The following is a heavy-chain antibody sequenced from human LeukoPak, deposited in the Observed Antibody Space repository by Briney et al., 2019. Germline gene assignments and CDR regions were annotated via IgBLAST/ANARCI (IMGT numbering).Heavy chain of an antibody. CDR3: AGDYTYPDS. CDR2: IYSSGRT. CDR1: VASLSAYH. V-gene: IGHV4-4*07. Sequence: PSETLSLTCSVSVASLSAYHWSWLRPPAGKGLEWIGRIYSSGRTNYIPSLKSRLTMSVDTSKNQYSLKLNSVTAADTAVYYCAGDYTYPDSWGQGTLVTDSS. D-gene: IGHD2-2*02. J-gene: IGHJ5*01.